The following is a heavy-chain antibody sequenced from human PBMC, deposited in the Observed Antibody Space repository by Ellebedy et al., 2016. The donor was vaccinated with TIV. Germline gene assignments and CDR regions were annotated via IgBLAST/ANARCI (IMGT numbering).Heavy chain of an antibody. CDR3: ARGRYCSSTSCYVGGPVDY. Sequence: SETLSLTXAVSGGSISSSNWWSWVRQPPGKGLEWIGEIYHSGSTNYNPSLKSRVTISVDKSKNQFSLKLSSVTAADTAVYYCARGRYCSSTSCYVGGPVDYWGQGTLVTVSS. D-gene: IGHD2-2*01. V-gene: IGHV4-4*02. CDR2: IYHSGST. J-gene: IGHJ4*02. CDR1: GGSISSSNW.